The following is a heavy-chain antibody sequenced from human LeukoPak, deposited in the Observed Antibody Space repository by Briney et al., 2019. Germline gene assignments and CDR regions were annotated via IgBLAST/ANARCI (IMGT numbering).Heavy chain of an antibody. V-gene: IGHV3-7*01. Sequence: GSLRLSCAASGFTFSSYWMSWVRQAPGKGLGWVANIKQDGSEKRYVDPVKGRFTISRDNAKNSLYLQMNSLRAEDTGVYYCVRAPATNEWRCMDYWGQGTLVTVSS. CDR2: IKQDGSEK. CDR1: GFTFSSYW. D-gene: IGHD2-8*02. J-gene: IGHJ4*02. CDR3: VRAPATNEWRCMDY.